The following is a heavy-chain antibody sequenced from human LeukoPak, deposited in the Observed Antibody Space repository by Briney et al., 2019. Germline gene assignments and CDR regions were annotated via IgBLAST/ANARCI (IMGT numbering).Heavy chain of an antibody. D-gene: IGHD5-12*01. V-gene: IGHV1-69*01. CDR2: IIPIFGTA. J-gene: IGHJ4*02. Sequence: GGSLRLSCAASGFTFSSYAISWVRQAPGQGLEWMGGIIPIFGTANYAQKFQGRVTITADESTSTAYMELSSLRSEDTAVYYCARGGGYSGYEPFDYWGQGTLVTVSS. CDR3: ARGGGYSGYEPFDY. CDR1: GFTFSSYA.